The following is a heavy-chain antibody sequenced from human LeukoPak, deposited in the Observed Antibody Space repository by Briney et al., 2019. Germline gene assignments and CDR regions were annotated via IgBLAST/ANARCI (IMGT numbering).Heavy chain of an antibody. Sequence: PSETLSLTCTVSGYSISSGYFWGWIRQPPGKGLEWIGSIYHSGGTYYNPFLKSRVTISVDTSKNQFSLKLSSVTAADTAVYYCARGDYEALPHVGMDVWGKGTTVTVSS. V-gene: IGHV4-38-2*02. CDR1: GYSISSGYF. CDR3: ARGDYEALPHVGMDV. D-gene: IGHD4-17*01. CDR2: IYHSGGT. J-gene: IGHJ6*04.